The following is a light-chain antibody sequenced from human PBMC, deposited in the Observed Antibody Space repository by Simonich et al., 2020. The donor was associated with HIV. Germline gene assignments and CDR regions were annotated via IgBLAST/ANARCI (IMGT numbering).Light chain of an antibody. CDR3: QQYNKWPPWT. J-gene: IGKJ1*01. CDR1: QSISSW. CDR2: KAS. V-gene: IGKV1-5*03. Sequence: DIQMTQSPSTLSASVGDRVTITCRASQSISSWLAWYQQKPGKAPKLLIYKASSLESGVPSRFSGSGSGTEFTLTISSLQPDDFAVYYCQQYNKWPPWTFGQGTKVEI.